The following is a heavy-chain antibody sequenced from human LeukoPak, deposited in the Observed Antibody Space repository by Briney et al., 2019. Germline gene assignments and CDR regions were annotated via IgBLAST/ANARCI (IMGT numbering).Heavy chain of an antibody. Sequence: GGSLRLSCAASGFTFGSYGMHWVRQAPGKGLEWVAVIWYDGSNKYYADSVKGRFTISRDNSKNTLYLQMNSLRAEDTAVYYCARACGFGELWCFDYWGQGTLVTVSS. D-gene: IGHD3-10*01. CDR3: ARACGFGELWCFDY. J-gene: IGHJ4*02. CDR1: GFTFGSYG. CDR2: IWYDGSNK. V-gene: IGHV3-33*01.